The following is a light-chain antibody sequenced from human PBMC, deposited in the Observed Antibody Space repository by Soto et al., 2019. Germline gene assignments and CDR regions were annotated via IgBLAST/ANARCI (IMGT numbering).Light chain of an antibody. J-gene: IGKJ4*01. Sequence: DMQMTQSPSTLSASVGDRVTITCRASQSISSWLAWYQQKPGKAPKLLIYDASSLESGIPSRFSGSGSGTEFTLTISSLKPDEFATYYCQKYNSYRTTFGGETKVEIK. CDR1: QSISSW. V-gene: IGKV1-5*01. CDR3: QKYNSYRTT. CDR2: DAS.